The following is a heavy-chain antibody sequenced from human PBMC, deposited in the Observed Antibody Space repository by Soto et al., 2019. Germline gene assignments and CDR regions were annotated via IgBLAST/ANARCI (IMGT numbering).Heavy chain of an antibody. J-gene: IGHJ6*02. V-gene: IGHV1-69*01. CDR2: IIPIFGTA. CDR3: ARDGNSSGWLTSSYGMDV. D-gene: IGHD6-19*01. Sequence: QVQLVQPGAEVKKPGSSVKVSCKASGGTFSSYAISWVRQAPGQGLEWMGGIIPIFGTANYAQKFQGRVTSTADESTSTSYMELSSLRSEDTAVYYGARDGNSSGWLTSSYGMDVWGQGTTVTVSS. CDR1: GGTFSSYA.